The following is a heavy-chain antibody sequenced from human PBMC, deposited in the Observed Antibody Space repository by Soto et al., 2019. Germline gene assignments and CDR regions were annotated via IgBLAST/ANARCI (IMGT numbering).Heavy chain of an antibody. Sequence: SAKVPGKTAGLTYASSWVRQAPGQGLEWMGWISLHNGDSNNAPKLQGRITMTTETSASTTYMELRRLRSDDTAVYYCATDERDDCGSLNCNSFDHWGQGTLVTVSS. J-gene: IGHJ4*02. CDR3: ATDERDDCGSLNCNSFDH. CDR2: ISLHNGDS. D-gene: IGHD2-2*01. CDR1: GLTYA. V-gene: IGHV1-18*04.